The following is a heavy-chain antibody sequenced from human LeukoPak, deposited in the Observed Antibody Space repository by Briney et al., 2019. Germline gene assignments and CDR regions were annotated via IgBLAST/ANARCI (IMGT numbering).Heavy chain of an antibody. J-gene: IGHJ2*01. CDR2: IYYSGST. D-gene: IGHD2-15*01. Sequence: SETLSLTCTVSGGSISSYHWSWIRQPPGKGLEWIGYIYYSGSTNYNPSLKSRVTISVDTSKNQFSLKLSSVTAADTAVYYCARQSCSGGSCYPRPYWYFDLWGRGTLVTVSS. CDR3: ARQSCSGGSCYPRPYWYFDL. V-gene: IGHV4-59*08. CDR1: GGSISSYH.